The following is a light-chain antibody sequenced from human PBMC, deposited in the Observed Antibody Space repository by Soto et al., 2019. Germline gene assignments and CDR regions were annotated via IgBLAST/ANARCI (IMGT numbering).Light chain of an antibody. CDR3: QVWDSSSDHVV. J-gene: IGLJ2*01. V-gene: IGLV3-21*04. CDR1: NIGSKS. Sequence: SYELTQPPSVSVAPGKTARITCGGNNIGSKSVHWYQQKPGQAPVLVIYYDNDRPSGILERFSGSNSGNTATLTISRVEAGDEADYYCQVWDSSSDHVVFGGGTKLTVL. CDR2: YDN.